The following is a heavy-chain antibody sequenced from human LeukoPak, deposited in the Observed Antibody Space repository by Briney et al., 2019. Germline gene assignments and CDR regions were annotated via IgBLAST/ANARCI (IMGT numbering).Heavy chain of an antibody. J-gene: IGHJ4*02. Sequence: GGSLRFSCAASGFTVSREYMSWVRQAPGKGLEWGSVIYSGGSTYYADSVKGRFTISRDNSKNTLYLQMNSLRADDTAVYYCARVLGSARYFDYWGQGTLVTVSS. CDR1: GFTVSREY. CDR2: IYSGGST. V-gene: IGHV3-66*01. CDR3: ARVLGSARYFDY. D-gene: IGHD6-25*01.